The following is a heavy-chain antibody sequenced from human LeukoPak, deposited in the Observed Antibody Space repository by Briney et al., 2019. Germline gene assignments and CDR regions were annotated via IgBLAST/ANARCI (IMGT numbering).Heavy chain of an antibody. V-gene: IGHV3-74*01. J-gene: IGHJ4*02. Sequence: GGSLRLSCAASGFTFSNYWMHWVRQAPGKGQEWVSRINSDETSTNYADSVKGRFTISRDNAKNTLYLQMNSLRAEDTAVYYCASRRSTSFDYWGQGTLVTVSS. CDR3: ASRRSTSFDY. CDR2: INSDETST. CDR1: GFTFSNYW. D-gene: IGHD5/OR15-5a*01.